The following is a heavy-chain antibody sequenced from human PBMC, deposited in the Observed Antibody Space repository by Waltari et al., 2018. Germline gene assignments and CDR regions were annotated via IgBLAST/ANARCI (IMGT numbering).Heavy chain of an antibody. CDR2: INYDGSQK. CDR1: GSQFSRYW. CDR3: AKSRGFEY. J-gene: IGHJ4*02. V-gene: IGHV3-7*01. Sequence: EVQLVESGGGLVQPGGSLRLSCGAAGSQFSRYWMGWVRQTPGKGLKWVANINYDGSQKYYVDSVKGRFTISRDNAKNSVYLQMNSLRVEDTAVYYCAKSRGFEYWGQGTLITVSS. D-gene: IGHD2-2*01.